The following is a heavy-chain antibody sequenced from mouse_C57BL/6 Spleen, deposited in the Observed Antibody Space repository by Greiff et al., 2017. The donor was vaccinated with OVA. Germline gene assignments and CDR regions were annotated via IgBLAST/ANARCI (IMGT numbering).Heavy chain of an antibody. CDR3: TKDYYGSSYRYFDV. CDR2: IDPENGDT. Sequence: EVKLMESGAELVRPGASVKLSCTASGFNIKDDYMHWVKQRPEQGLEWIGWIDPENGDTEYASKFQGKATITADTSSNTAYLQLSSLTSEDTAVYYCTKDYYGSSYRYFDVWGTGTTVTVSS. CDR1: GFNIKDDY. D-gene: IGHD1-1*01. V-gene: IGHV14-4*01. J-gene: IGHJ1*03.